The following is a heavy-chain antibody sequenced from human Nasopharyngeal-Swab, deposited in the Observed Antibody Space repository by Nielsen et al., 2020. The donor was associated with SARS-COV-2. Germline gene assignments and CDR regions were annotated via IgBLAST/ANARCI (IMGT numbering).Heavy chain of an antibody. CDR2: IYYSGGT. D-gene: IGHD4-17*01. CDR3: ARHGTTVTRNYAFDI. Sequence: WSRQHPGQGLEWIGSIYYSGGTYYNPSLKSRVTISVDTSKNQFSLKLSSVTAADTAVYYCARHGTTVTRNYAFDIWGQGTMVTVSS. V-gene: IGHV4-39*01. J-gene: IGHJ3*02.